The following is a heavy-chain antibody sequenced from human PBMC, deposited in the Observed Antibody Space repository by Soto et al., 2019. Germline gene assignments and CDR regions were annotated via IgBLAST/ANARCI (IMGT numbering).Heavy chain of an antibody. CDR3: ARQVYTVVTPFDY. CDR1: GFTFSSYA. Sequence: EVQLVESGGGLVQPGGSLRVSCAASGFTFSSYAMNWVRQTPGKGLEWVSHISKRGASMYYADSVKGRFTISRAKAESSLHLPMKGLTDEDTAFYYCARQVYTVVTPFDYWGQGALVTVSS. D-gene: IGHD2-21*02. V-gene: IGHV3-48*02. J-gene: IGHJ4*02. CDR2: ISKRGASM.